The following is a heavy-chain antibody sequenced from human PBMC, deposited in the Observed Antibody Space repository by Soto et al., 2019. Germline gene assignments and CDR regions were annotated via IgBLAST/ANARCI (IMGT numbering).Heavy chain of an antibody. CDR1: GFTFSSYA. V-gene: IGHV3-23*01. CDR3: AKIAVFDWLTLPFCCGMDV. J-gene: IGHJ6*02. Sequence: PGGSLRISCAASGFTFSSYAMSWVRQAPGKGLEWVSAISGSGGSTYYADSVKGRFTISRDNSKNTLYLQMNSLRAEDTAVYYCAKIAVFDWLTLPFCCGMDVWGQGTTVTVSS. CDR2: ISGSGGST. D-gene: IGHD3-9*01.